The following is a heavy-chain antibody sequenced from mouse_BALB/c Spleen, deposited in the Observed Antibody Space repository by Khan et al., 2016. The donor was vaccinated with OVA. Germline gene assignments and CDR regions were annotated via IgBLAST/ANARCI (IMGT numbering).Heavy chain of an antibody. D-gene: IGHD1-1*01. Sequence: VQLKESGPELVKPGASVKISCKASGYSFTGYFMNWVMQSHGKRLEWIGRINPHIGETFYNQKFKDKATLTVDESSSTAHMELRSLASEETAVYYCARKDGSGFDYWGQGTTLTVSS. CDR3: ARKDGSGFDY. CDR1: GYSFTGYF. V-gene: IGHV1-20*02. J-gene: IGHJ2*01. CDR2: INPHIGET.